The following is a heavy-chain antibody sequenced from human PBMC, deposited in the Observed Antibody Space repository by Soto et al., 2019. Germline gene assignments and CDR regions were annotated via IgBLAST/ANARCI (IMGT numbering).Heavy chain of an antibody. V-gene: IGHV4-39*01. CDR1: GGSIGSSSDY. CDR2: IYYSGST. D-gene: IGHD6-13*01. CDR3: ARRQSSSWYGL. J-gene: IGHJ4*02. Sequence: PSETLCLTCSVSGGSIGSSSDYWGWIRQPPGKGLEWIGSIYYSGSTYYNPSLKSRVTISVDTSKNQFSLKLSSVTAADTAVYYCARRQSSSWYGLWGQGTLVTVSS.